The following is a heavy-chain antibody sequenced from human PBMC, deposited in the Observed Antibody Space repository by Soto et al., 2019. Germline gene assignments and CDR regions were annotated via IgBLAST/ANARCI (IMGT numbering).Heavy chain of an antibody. CDR3: AKHLDGQLDC. D-gene: IGHD2-8*01. Sequence: SLRLSWAASGFTFSSYAMSWVRQAPKKGLEWVSAISGSGGSTYYADSVKGRFTISRDKSKNTLYLQMNSLRAEDTAVYYRAKHLDGQLDCCGQGTLVTVSS. CDR2: ISGSGGST. J-gene: IGHJ4*02. CDR1: GFTFSSYA. V-gene: IGHV3-23*01.